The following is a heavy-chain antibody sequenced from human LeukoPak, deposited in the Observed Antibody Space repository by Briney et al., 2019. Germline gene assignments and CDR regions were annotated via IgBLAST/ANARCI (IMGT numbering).Heavy chain of an antibody. D-gene: IGHD5-24*01. Sequence: GGSLRLSCAAAGSTFSNYGMDWVRQAPGKGLEWVAFIRYDGSNKDYADSVKGRFTISRDNTKNTLYLQMNSLRAEDTAVYYCAKAGYNYSDYWGQGTLVTVSS. J-gene: IGHJ4*02. CDR2: IRYDGSNK. CDR1: GSTFSNYG. CDR3: AKAGYNYSDY. V-gene: IGHV3-30*02.